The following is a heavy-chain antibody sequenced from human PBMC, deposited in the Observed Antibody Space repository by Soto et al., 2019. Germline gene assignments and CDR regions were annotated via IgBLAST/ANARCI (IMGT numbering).Heavy chain of an antibody. CDR3: ARARYCSSTSCYTFDY. Sequence: NPSETLSLTCTVSGGSISSYYWSWIRQPPGKGLEWIGYIYYSGSTNYNPSLKSRVTISVDTSKNQFSLKLSSVTAADTAVYYCARARYCSSTSCYTFDYWGQGTLVTVSS. CDR1: GGSISSYY. D-gene: IGHD2-2*02. CDR2: IYYSGST. V-gene: IGHV4-59*01. J-gene: IGHJ4*02.